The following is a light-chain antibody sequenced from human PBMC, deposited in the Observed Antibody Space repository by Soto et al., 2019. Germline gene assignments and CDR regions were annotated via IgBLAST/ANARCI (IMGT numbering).Light chain of an antibody. CDR2: DVS. CDR1: QTIHNY. V-gene: IGKV3-11*01. J-gene: IGKJ4*01. CDR3: QQRSQWPLT. Sequence: EIVLTQSPATLSLSPGEGATLSCRASQTIHNYLAWYQQKPGQVPRLLIYDVSNRATGIPDRFSGSGSGTVFTLTISSLEPDDFAVYYCQQRSQWPLTFGGGTKVEIK.